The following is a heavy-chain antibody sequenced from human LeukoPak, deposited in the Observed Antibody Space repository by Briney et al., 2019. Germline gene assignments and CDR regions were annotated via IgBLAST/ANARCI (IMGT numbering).Heavy chain of an antibody. J-gene: IGHJ4*02. CDR1: GFTFSSHS. CDR3: AKDGRAIDY. V-gene: IGHV3-23*01. CDR2: ISGSGGTT. Sequence: GGSLRLSCAASGFTFSSHSVSWVRQAPGKGLEWVSVISGSGGTTYYADSVKGRFTISRDNSKDTLYLQMDSLRAEDTAVYHCAKDGRAIDYWGQGTLVTASS.